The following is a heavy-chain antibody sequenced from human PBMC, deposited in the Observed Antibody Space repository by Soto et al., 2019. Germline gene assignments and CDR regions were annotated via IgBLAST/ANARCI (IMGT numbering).Heavy chain of an antibody. CDR1: GGSLSSGGYY. V-gene: IGHV4-31*03. J-gene: IGHJ5*02. D-gene: IGHD4-4*01. CDR2: IYYSGST. CDR3: ARGSTVPSFYWFDP. Sequence: SETLSLTCTVSGGSLSSGGYYWSWIRQHPGKGLEWIGYIYYSGSTYYNPSLKSRVTISVDTSKNQFSLKLSSVTAADTAVYYCARGSTVPSFYWFDPWGQGTLVTVSS.